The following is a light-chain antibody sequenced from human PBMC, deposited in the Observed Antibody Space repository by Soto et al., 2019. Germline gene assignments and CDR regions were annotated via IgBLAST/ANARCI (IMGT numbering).Light chain of an antibody. V-gene: IGLV2-14*03. Sequence: QSALTQPASVSGSPGQSITISCSGTSSDIGSYDHVAWYQQFPGKSPKLIIYAVSDRPSGVSDRFSGSKSGISASLTISGLQTEDEADYYSISYTDRQSYLFGTGTKVTVL. CDR2: AVS. CDR1: SSDIGSYDH. CDR3: ISYTDRQSYL. J-gene: IGLJ1*01.